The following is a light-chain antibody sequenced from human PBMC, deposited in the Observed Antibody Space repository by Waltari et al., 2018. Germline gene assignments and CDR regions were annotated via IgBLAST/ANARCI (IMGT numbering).Light chain of an antibody. CDR3: AAWDDSLSDVV. CDR1: SSNIGSNY. Sequence: QSVLTQPPSASGTPGQRVTLPCSGSSSNIGSNYVYWYQQLPGTAPKLLIYRNNQRPSGVPDRFSGSKSGTSASLAISGLRSEDEADYYCAAWDDSLSDVVFGGGTKLTVL. CDR2: RNN. J-gene: IGLJ2*01. V-gene: IGLV1-47*01.